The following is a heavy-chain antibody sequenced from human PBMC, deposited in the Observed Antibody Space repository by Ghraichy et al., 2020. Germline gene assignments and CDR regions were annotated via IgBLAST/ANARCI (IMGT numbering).Heavy chain of an antibody. Sequence: SETLSLTCAVSGGSVTSGFYYWSWIRQPPGKGLEWIGYINYSGVTYYNPSVKSRVTISADKSKNHFSLKLTSVTAADTAVYYCARGAYSGYTPRVDYWGHGTLVTLSS. D-gene: IGHD5-12*01. CDR1: GGSVTSGFYY. CDR2: INYSGVT. J-gene: IGHJ4*01. V-gene: IGHV4-61*03. CDR3: ARGAYSGYTPRVDY.